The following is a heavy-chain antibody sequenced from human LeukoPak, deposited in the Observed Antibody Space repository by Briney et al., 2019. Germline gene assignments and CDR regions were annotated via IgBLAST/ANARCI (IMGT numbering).Heavy chain of an antibody. CDR1: GFTFSSHA. CDR2: ISGSGGST. CDR3: AKEGIAVRTKWFDP. J-gene: IGHJ5*02. Sequence: PGASLRLSCAASGFTFSSHAMSWVRQAPGKGLEWVSAISGSGGSTYYADSVKGRFTISRDNSKNTLYLQMNSLRAEDTAVYYCAKEGIAVRTKWFDPWGQGTLVTVSS. D-gene: IGHD6-19*01. V-gene: IGHV3-23*01.